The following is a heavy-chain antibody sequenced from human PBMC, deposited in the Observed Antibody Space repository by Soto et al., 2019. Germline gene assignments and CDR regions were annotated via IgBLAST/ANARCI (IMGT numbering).Heavy chain of an antibody. CDR1: GYTFSSYG. Sequence: ASVKVSCKTSGYTFSSYGISWVRQAPGQGLEWMGWVSPQNGNTDVAQKLQGRVTLTTETSTNTAYLEVRSLTSDDTAVYYCATDQVEMTGADHWLDPWGQGPLVTIYS. D-gene: IGHD3-9*01. V-gene: IGHV1-18*04. J-gene: IGHJ5*02. CDR3: ATDQVEMTGADHWLDP. CDR2: VSPQNGNT.